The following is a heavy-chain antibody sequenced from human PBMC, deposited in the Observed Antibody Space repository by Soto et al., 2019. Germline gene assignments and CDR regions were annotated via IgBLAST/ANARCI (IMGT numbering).Heavy chain of an antibody. J-gene: IGHJ4*02. Sequence: QVQLVQSGAEVKKPGASVKVSCKASGYTFTSYGISWVRQAPGQGLEWMGWISAYNGNTNYAQKLQGRVTMTTDPSTSTAYMELRSLRSDATAVYYCARARQFGGVIPRNFDYWGQGTLVTVSS. CDR1: GYTFTSYG. D-gene: IGHD3-16*02. CDR3: ARARQFGGVIPRNFDY. CDR2: ISAYNGNT. V-gene: IGHV1-18*01.